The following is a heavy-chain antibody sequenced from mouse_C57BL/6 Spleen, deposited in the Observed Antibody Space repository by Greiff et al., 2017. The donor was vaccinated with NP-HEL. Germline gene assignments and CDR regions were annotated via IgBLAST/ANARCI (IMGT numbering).Heavy chain of an antibody. CDR2: IYPGDGDT. J-gene: IGHJ2*01. Sequence: QVQLQQSGPELVKPGASVKISCKASGYAFSSSWMNWVKQRPGKGLEWLGRIYPGDGDTNYNGKFKGKATLTADKSSSTAYMQLSSLTSEDSAVYFCARRGTVNFDYWGQGTTLTVSS. CDR1: GYAFSSSW. D-gene: IGHD3-3*01. CDR3: ARRGTVNFDY. V-gene: IGHV1-82*01.